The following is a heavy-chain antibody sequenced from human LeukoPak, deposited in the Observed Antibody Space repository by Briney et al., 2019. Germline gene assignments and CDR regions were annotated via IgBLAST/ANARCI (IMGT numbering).Heavy chain of an antibody. CDR3: ATMMEIAATGISGGST. CDR1: GGSFSGSN. Sequence: SETLSLTCAVYGGSFSGSNCNWIRQPPGKGLEWIGEIHHSGSTNYNPSLKSRVTISVDTSKNQLSLKLSSVTAADTAVYYCATMMEIAATGISGGSTCGQGNLVTVSS. V-gene: IGHV4-34*01. J-gene: IGHJ5*02. D-gene: IGHD6-13*01. CDR2: IHHSGST.